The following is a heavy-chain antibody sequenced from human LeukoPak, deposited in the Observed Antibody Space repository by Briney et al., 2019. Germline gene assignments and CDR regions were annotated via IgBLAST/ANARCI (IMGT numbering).Heavy chain of an antibody. J-gene: IGHJ4*02. CDR3: AKDQSFYGDFPGGYDY. Sequence: GGSLRLSCAASGFTFSTYEVNWVRQAPGKGLEWVSAISGSGGSTYYADSVKGRFTISRDNSKNTLYLQMNSLRAEDTAVYYCAKDQSFYGDFPGGYDYWGQGTLVTVSS. CDR2: ISGSGGST. D-gene: IGHD4-17*01. V-gene: IGHV3-23*01. CDR1: GFTFSTYE.